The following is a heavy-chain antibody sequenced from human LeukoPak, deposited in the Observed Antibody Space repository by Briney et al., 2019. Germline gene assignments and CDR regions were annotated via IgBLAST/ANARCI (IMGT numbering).Heavy chain of an antibody. CDR3: AKDTKRWKTYYYASGSYYFDY. Sequence: PGGSLRLSCAASGFKFSIYNFHWVRQAPGKGLEWMTFIRYDGSNKYYADSVKGRFTISRDNSKNTLYLQMNSLRTEDTAVYYCAKDTKRWKTYYYASGSYYFDYWGQGTLVTVSS. D-gene: IGHD3-10*01. V-gene: IGHV3-30*02. CDR1: GFKFSIYN. CDR2: IRYDGSNK. J-gene: IGHJ4*02.